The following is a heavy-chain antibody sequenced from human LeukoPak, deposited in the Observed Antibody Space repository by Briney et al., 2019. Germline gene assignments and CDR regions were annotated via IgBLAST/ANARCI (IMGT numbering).Heavy chain of an antibody. CDR3: AKARDGYKSALFDY. D-gene: IGHD5-24*01. CDR1: GFTFSSYA. J-gene: IGHJ4*02. CDR2: ISGSGGST. Sequence: GRSLRLSCAASGFTFSSYAMSWVRQAPGKGLEWVSAISGSGGSTYYADSVKGRFTISRDNSKNTLYLQMNSLRAEDTAVYYCAKARDGYKSALFDYWGQGTLVTVSS. V-gene: IGHV3-23*01.